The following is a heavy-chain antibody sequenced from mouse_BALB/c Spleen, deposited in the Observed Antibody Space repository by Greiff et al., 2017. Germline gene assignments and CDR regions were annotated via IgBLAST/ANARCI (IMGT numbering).Heavy chain of an antibody. V-gene: IGHV14-3*02. CDR1: GFNIKDTY. CDR2: IDPANGNT. Sequence: EVQLQQSGAELVKPGASVKLSCTASGFNIKDTYMHWVKQRPEQGLEWIGRIDPANGNTKYDPKFQGKATITADTSANTAYLQRSSLTSEDTAVYYCARDYYRYDDYAMDDWGQGTSVTVSS. CDR3: ARDYYRYDDYAMDD. J-gene: IGHJ4*01. D-gene: IGHD2-14*01.